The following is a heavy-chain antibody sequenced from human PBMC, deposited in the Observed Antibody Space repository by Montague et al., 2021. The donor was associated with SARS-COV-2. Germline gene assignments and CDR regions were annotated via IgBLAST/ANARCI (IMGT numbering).Heavy chain of an antibody. CDR1: GGSFSSRSYY. Sequence: TLSLTCTVSGGSFSSRSYYWSWIRQSAGKGLEFLGRVYITGSTNYNPSLESRVTTSIDTSKNQFSLKLSSVAAADTAVYYCARVRWGEAARGTSYYGMDVWGQGTTVTVSS. CDR3: ARVRWGEAARGTSYYGMDV. CDR2: VYITGST. D-gene: IGHD6-13*01. J-gene: IGHJ6*02. V-gene: IGHV4-61*02.